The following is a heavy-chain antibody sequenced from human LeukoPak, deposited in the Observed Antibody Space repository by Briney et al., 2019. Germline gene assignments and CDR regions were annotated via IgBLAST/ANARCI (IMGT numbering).Heavy chain of an antibody. J-gene: IGHJ4*02. Sequence: PGGSLRLSCAASGFTFSSYWMHWVRQAPGKGLVWVSRINSDGSSTSYADSVKGRFTISRDNAKNTLYLQMNSLRAEDTAVYYCAKATYSSSWYDYWGQGTLVTVSS. CDR2: INSDGSST. D-gene: IGHD6-13*01. CDR3: AKATYSSSWYDY. CDR1: GFTFSSYW. V-gene: IGHV3-74*01.